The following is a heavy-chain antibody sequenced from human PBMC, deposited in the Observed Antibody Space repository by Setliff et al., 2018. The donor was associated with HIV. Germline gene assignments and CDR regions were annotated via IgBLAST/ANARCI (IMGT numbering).Heavy chain of an antibody. J-gene: IGHJ4*02. CDR1: GYSLSSDYY. V-gene: IGHV4-38-2*01. CDR2: IYHSGST. Sequence: SETLSLTCAVSGYSLSSDYYWGWIRQPPGKGLEWIASIYHSGSTYYNPSLKSRITLSVDKSKNVFSLKLKSVTAADSAMYYCATLGSCPNSRCPNYWGQGTLVTVSS. CDR3: ATLGSCPNSRCPNY. D-gene: IGHD2-15*01.